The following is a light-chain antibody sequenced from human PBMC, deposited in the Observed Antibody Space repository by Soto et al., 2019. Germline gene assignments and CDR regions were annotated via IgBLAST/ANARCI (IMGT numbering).Light chain of an antibody. CDR1: SSDVGGFNY. Sequence: QSVLTQPRSVSGSPGQSVTISCTGTSSDVGGFNYVSWYHQHPGTAPKLMIYDVSKRPSGVPDRFSGSKSGNTASLTISGLQAEDEADYSCCSYAGSYSYVFGTGTKVTVL. CDR3: CSYAGSYSYV. J-gene: IGLJ1*01. V-gene: IGLV2-11*01. CDR2: DVS.